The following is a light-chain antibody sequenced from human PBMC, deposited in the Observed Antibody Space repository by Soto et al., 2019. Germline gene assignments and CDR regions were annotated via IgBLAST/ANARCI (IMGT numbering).Light chain of an antibody. V-gene: IGKV3-15*01. Sequence: DIVMTQSPLSLPVTPGEPASISCRASQSVGSNLAWYQQKPGQTPRVLIYGASTRAIGIPARFSGSGFGTEFTLTISSLQSEDFAVYYCQQFSSYPLTFGGGTKVDI. CDR3: QQFSSYPLT. J-gene: IGKJ4*01. CDR2: GAS. CDR1: QSVGSN.